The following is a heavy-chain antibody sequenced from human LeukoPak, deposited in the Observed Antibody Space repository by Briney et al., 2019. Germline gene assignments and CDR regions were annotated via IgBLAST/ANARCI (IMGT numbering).Heavy chain of an antibody. D-gene: IGHD2-8*01. V-gene: IGHV7-4-1*02. Sequence: ASVKVSCKASGYTFTSYGISWVRQAPGQGLEWMGWINTNTGNPTYAQGFTGRFVFSLDTSVSTAYLQISSLKAEDTAVYYCARGAPLVSMGYYYYYYMDVWGKGTTVTVSS. CDR1: GYTFTSYG. CDR2: INTNTGNP. J-gene: IGHJ6*03. CDR3: ARGAPLVSMGYYYYYYMDV.